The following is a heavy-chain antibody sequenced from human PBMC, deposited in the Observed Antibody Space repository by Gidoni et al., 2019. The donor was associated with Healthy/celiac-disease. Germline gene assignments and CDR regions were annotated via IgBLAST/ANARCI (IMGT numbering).Heavy chain of an antibody. D-gene: IGHD4-17*01. J-gene: IGHJ4*02. Sequence: VQLVESGGGLVQPGGSLRLSCAASGFTFSSYAMSWVRQAPGKGLEWVSAISGSGGSTYYADSVKGRFNISRDNSKNTMYLQMNSLRAEDTAVYYCAKDDSLYGNYHSARDYWGQGTLVTVSS. CDR2: ISGSGGST. CDR3: AKDDSLYGNYHSARDY. V-gene: IGHV3-23*04. CDR1: GFTFSSYA.